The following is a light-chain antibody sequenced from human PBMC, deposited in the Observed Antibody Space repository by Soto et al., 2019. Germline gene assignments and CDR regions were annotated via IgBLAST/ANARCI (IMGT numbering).Light chain of an antibody. CDR3: SSYAGSSNV. J-gene: IGLJ1*01. CDR1: SSDVGGYNY. V-gene: IGLV2-8*01. Sequence: QSVLTQPPSASGSPGQSVAISCTGTSSDVGGYNYVSWYQQHPGKAPKLMIYEVNKRPSEVPDRFSGSKSGNTASLTVSGLQAEDEADYYCSSYAGSSNVFATGTKVTVL. CDR2: EVN.